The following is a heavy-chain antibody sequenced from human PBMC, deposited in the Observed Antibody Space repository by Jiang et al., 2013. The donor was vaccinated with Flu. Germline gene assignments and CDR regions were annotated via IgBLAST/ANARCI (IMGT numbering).Heavy chain of an antibody. CDR3: DREGRY. CDR1: GYTFTNYY. V-gene: IGHV1-46*03. CDR2: IDPSSDNT. D-gene: IGHD3-10*01. J-gene: IGHJ4*02. Sequence: SGAEVKKPGASVKVSCKPSGYTFTNYYIHWVRQAPGEGLEWIGMIDPSSDNTAYAQKFQARVTMTGDTSTSTVYMELSSLTSEDTAVYYCDREGRYWGQGTLVTVSS.